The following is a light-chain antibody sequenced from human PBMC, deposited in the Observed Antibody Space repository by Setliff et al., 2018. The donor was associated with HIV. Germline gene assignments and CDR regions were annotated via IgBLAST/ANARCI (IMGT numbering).Light chain of an antibody. CDR1: SSDVGGYKY. V-gene: IGLV2-14*01. Sequence: QSVLTQPASVSGSPGQSITISCTGTSSDVGGYKYVYWYQQHPGKAPKLMIYEVNNRPSGISNRFSGSKSGNTASLTISGLQAEDEADYYCSSYTSGNTLVFGTGTKVTVL. CDR3: SSYTSGNTLV. CDR2: EVN. J-gene: IGLJ1*01.